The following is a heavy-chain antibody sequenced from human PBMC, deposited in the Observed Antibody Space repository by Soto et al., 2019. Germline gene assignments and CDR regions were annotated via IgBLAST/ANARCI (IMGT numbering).Heavy chain of an antibody. CDR1: GFTFSDYY. CDR2: ISSSGSTI. Sequence: QVQLVESGGGLVKPGGSLSLSCAASGFTFSDYYMSWIRQAPGTGLDWVSYISSSGSTIYYADSVKGRFTISRDNAKYSLYLQMNSLRAEDTAVYYCAMYAKDYYYMDVWGKGTTVTVSS. CDR3: AMYAKDYYYMDV. D-gene: IGHD2-8*01. V-gene: IGHV3-11*01. J-gene: IGHJ6*03.